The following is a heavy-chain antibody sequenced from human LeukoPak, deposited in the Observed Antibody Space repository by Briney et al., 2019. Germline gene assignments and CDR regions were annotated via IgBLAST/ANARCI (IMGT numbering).Heavy chain of an antibody. V-gene: IGHV3-30*03. CDR3: ASENY. J-gene: IGHJ4*02. CDR1: GFTFSSYG. Sequence: GGSLRLSCAASGFTFSSYGMHWVRQAPGKGLEWVAVISYDGSNKYYADSVKGRFTISRDNSKNSLYLQMNSLRDEDTAVYYCASENYWGQGTLVTVSS. CDR2: ISYDGSNK.